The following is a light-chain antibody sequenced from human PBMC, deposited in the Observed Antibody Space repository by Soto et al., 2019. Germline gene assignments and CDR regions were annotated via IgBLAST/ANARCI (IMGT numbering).Light chain of an antibody. J-gene: IGKJ1*01. CDR3: QQYNNWPPWT. Sequence: EIVMTQSPATLSVSPGERATLSCRASQSVSSNLAWYQQKPGQAPRLLIHGASTRATGIPARFSGSGSGTEFTLTMSSLQSEDFAVYYCQQYNNWPPWTFGQGTKVEIK. CDR2: GAS. CDR1: QSVSSN. V-gene: IGKV3-15*01.